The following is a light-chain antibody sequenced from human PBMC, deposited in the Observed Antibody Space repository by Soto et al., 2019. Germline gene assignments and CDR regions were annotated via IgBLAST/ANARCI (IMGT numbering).Light chain of an antibody. CDR1: SSNIGSNT. Sequence: QSVLTQPPSASGTPGQRVTISCSGSSSNIGSNTVNCYEQLPKTAPNLLIYSNNQRPSGVPHRFSGSKSGTSASLASSGLQSEDEAEFDCAAWNQGPKSLAFGGGTKL. CDR3: AAWNQGPKSLA. V-gene: IGLV1-44*01. J-gene: IGLJ2*01. CDR2: SNN.